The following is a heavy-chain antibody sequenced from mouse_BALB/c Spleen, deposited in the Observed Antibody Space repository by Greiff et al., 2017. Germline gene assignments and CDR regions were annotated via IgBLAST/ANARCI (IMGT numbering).Heavy chain of an antibody. Sequence: VQLQQSGAELVRPGTSVKVSCKASGYAFTNYLIKWVKQRPGQGLEWIGVINPGSGGTNYNEKFKGKATLTADKSSSTAYMQLNSLTSDDSAVYFCARLAFSYNGLDYWGQGTTLTVSS. D-gene: IGHD2-3*01. V-gene: IGHV1-54*01. CDR1: GYAFTNYL. CDR3: ARLAFSYNGLDY. J-gene: IGHJ2*01. CDR2: INPGSGGT.